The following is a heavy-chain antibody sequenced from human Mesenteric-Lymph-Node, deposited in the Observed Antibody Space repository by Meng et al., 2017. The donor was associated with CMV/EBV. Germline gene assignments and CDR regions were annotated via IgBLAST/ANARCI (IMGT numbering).Heavy chain of an antibody. CDR2: INPNSGGT. D-gene: IGHD3-10*01. J-gene: IGHJ4*02. CDR1: TFTGYY. V-gene: IGHV1-2*06. Sequence: TFTGYYRHWVRQAPGQGLEWMGRINPNSGGTNYAQEFQGRVTMTRDTSISTAYMELSRLRSDDTAVYYCAREPTMVRGVIIRGFDYWGQGTLVTVSS. CDR3: AREPTMVRGVIIRGFDY.